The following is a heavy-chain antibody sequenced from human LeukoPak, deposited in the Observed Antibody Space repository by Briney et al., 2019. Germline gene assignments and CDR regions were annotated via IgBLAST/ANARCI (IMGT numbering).Heavy chain of an antibody. CDR3: ARGYGGYVDY. Sequence: SETLSLTRTVSGGSISSYYWSWIRQPPGKRLEWIGYIYYSGSTNYNPSLKSRVTISVDTSKNQFSLKLSSVTAADTAVYYCARGYGGYVDYWGQGTLVTVST. J-gene: IGHJ4*02. V-gene: IGHV4-59*01. CDR1: GGSISSYY. D-gene: IGHD4/OR15-4a*01. CDR2: IYYSGST.